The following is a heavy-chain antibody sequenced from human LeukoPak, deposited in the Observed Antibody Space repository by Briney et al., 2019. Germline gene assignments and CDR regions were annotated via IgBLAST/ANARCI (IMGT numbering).Heavy chain of an antibody. CDR3: AKDQSSLGDGYADY. Sequence: GGSLRLSCAASGFTFDDYAMHWVRQAPGKGLEWVSLISWDGGSTYYADSVKGRFTISRDNSKNSLYLQMSSLRAEDTALYYCAKDQSSLGDGYADYWGQGTLVTVSS. CDR2: ISWDGGST. J-gene: IGHJ4*02. V-gene: IGHV3-43D*03. CDR1: GFTFDDYA. D-gene: IGHD5-24*01.